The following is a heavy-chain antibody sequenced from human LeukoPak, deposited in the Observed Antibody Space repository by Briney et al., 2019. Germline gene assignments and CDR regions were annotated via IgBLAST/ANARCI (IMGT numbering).Heavy chain of an antibody. CDR1: GGSICSGSYY. V-gene: IGHV4-61*02. CDR2: IYTSGST. J-gene: IGHJ5*02. D-gene: IGHD2-2*01. Sequence: SETLSLTCTVSGGSICSGSYYWSWIRQPAGKGLEWIGRIYTSGSTNYNPSLKSRVTISVDTSKNQFSLKLSSVTAADTAVCYCARARYQLLSVWFDPWGQGTLVTVSS. CDR3: ARARYQLLSVWFDP.